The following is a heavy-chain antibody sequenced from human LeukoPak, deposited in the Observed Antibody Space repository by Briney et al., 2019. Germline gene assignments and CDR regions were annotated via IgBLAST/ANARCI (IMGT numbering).Heavy chain of an antibody. CDR3: ARGAFTTTREFDY. D-gene: IGHD3-3*01. V-gene: IGHV1-8*01. Sequence: ASVKVSRKASGYTFTSYDINWVRQATGQGLAWMGWMNPNSGNTGYAQKFQGRVTMTRNTSISTAYMELSSLRSEDTAVYYCARGAFTTTREFDYWGQGTLVTVSS. CDR1: GYTFTSYD. J-gene: IGHJ4*02. CDR2: MNPNSGNT.